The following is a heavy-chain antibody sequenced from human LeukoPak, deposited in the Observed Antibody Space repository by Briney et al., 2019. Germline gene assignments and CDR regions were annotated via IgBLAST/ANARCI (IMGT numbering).Heavy chain of an antibody. CDR1: GYIFTDYG. V-gene: IGHV1-18*04. D-gene: IGHD4-11*01. CDR2: VSPNSGNT. Sequence: ASVKVSCKASGYIFTDYGVSWVRQAPGQGLEWTGWVSPNSGNTNYPQKFQDRVTMTTDTSTTTAYMELKGLTSDDTAVYYCARGRRTTVPKYWGQGTRVTVSS. J-gene: IGHJ4*02. CDR3: ARGRRTTVPKY.